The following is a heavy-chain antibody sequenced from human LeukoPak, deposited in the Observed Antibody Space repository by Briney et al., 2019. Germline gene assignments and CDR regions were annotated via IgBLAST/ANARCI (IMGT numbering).Heavy chain of an antibody. CDR1: GGTFSSYA. V-gene: IGHV1-69*05. CDR3: ARLPRGHWYFDL. D-gene: IGHD3-10*01. J-gene: IGHJ2*01. Sequence: SSVKVSCKSSGGTFSSYAISWVRQAPGQGLEGMGRIIPIFGTANYAQKFQGRVTITTDESTSTAYMELSSLRSEDTAVYYCARLPRGHWYFDLWGRGTLVTVSS. CDR2: IIPIFGTA.